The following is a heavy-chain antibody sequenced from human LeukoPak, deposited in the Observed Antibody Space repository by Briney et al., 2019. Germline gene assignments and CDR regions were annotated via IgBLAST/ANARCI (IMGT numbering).Heavy chain of an antibody. Sequence: GGSLRLSCAASGFTFSNYDMHWVRQAPGKGLEWVAVISYDGSNKYYTDSVKGRFTISRDNSKNTVYLQMDSLRAEDTAVYCCAKDRCGGASCYSGATYYYGMDVWGQGTTVTVSS. CDR1: GFTFSNYD. D-gene: IGHD2-15*01. J-gene: IGHJ6*02. CDR2: ISYDGSNK. V-gene: IGHV3-30*18. CDR3: AKDRCGGASCYSGATYYYGMDV.